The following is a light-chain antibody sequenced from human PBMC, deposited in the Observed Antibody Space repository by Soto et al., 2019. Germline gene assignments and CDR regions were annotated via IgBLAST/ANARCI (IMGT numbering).Light chain of an antibody. J-gene: IGKJ5*01. CDR3: QQSYGTPIT. V-gene: IGKV1-39*01. CDR2: AAS. Sequence: DIQMTQSPSSLSASVEDRVIITCRASQSISNHLNWYQQKPGKAPNLLIYAASSLQSGVPSRFSGSGSGTDFTLTISSLQPEDFATYYCQQSYGTPITFGQGTRLEIK. CDR1: QSISNH.